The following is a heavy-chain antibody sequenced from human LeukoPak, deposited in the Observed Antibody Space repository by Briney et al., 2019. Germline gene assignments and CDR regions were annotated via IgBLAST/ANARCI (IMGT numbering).Heavy chain of an antibody. CDR2: INHSGST. J-gene: IGHJ6*02. CDR1: GGSFSGYY. V-gene: IGHV4-34*01. CDR3: ARGLDDLSMDV. Sequence: SGTLSLTCAVYGGSFSGYYWSWIRQPPGKGLEWIGEINHSGSTNYNPSLKSRVTISVDTSKNQFSLKLSSVTAADTAVYYCARGLDDLSMDVWGQGTTVTVSS.